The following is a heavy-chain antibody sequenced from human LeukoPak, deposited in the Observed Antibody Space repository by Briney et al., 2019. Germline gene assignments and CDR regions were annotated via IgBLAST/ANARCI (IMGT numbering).Heavy chain of an antibody. CDR3: ARGPKGIVVVPAAIKVPYYYYMDV. D-gene: IGHD2-2*01. J-gene: IGHJ6*03. CDR2: IIPIFGTA. V-gene: IGHV1-69*01. CDR1: GGTFSSYA. Sequence: ASVKVSCKASGGTFSSYAISWVRQAPGQGLEWMGGIIPIFGTANYAQKFQGRVTITADESTSTAYMELSSLRSEDTAVDYCARGPKGIVVVPAAIKVPYYYYMDVWGKGTTVTVSS.